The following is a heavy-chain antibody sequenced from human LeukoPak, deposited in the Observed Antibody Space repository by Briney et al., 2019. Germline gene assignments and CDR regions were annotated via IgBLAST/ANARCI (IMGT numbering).Heavy chain of an antibody. CDR1: GFTFSSYA. V-gene: IGHV3-23*01. CDR2: ISGSGGST. J-gene: IGHJ4*02. Sequence: PGGSLRLSCAASGFTFSSYAMSWVRQAPGKGLEWVSAISGSGGSTYYADSVKGRFTISRDNSKNSLYLQMNSLRADDTAVYYCARGNTGTGDYWGQGTLVTVSS. D-gene: IGHD1/OR15-1a*01. CDR3: ARGNTGTGDY.